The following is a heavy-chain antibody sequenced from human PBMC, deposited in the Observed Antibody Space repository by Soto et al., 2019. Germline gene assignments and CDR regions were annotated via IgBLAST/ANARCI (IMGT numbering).Heavy chain of an antibody. CDR1: GDSVSSNSAA. V-gene: IGHV6-1*01. D-gene: IGHD6-6*01. J-gene: IGHJ6*02. Sequence: PSQTLSLTCAISGDSVSSNSAAWNWIRQSPSRGLEWLGRTYYRYKWYNDYVVSVKSRITINLDTSKNQFLLQLNTITTDNPAGNYYARGLIAARPSYYNYGMHVWGQGTT. CDR2: TYYRYKWYN. CDR3: ARGLIAARPSYYNYGMHV.